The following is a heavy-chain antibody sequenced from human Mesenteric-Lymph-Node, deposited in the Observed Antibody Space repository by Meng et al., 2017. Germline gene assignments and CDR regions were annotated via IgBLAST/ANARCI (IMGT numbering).Heavy chain of an antibody. J-gene: IGHJ4*02. V-gene: IGHV3-30*01. CDR1: GFTFSSYA. D-gene: IGHD5-12*01. CDR2: ISYDGSNK. Sequence: GESLKISCAASGFTFSSYAMHWVRQAPGKGLEWVAVISYDGSNKYYADSVKGRFTISRDNSKNTLYLQMNSLRAEDTAVYYCAREYSGYDSGLLDYWGQGTLVTVSS. CDR3: AREYSGYDSGLLDY.